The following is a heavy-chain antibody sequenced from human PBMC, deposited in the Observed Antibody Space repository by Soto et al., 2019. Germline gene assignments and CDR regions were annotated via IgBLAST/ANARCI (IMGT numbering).Heavy chain of an antibody. CDR2: ITTGGDT. CDR3: ARGRDSALYYFDY. Sequence: EVQLVESRGGLVQPGGSLRLSCAASGFTFTDYDMHWVRQATGKGLEWVSVITTGGDTYFPGSVRGRFTVSRENDKNSLYLQMNSLRAEDTAVYYCARGRDSALYYFDYWGQGTLVTVSS. D-gene: IGHD2-21*01. CDR1: GFTFTDYD. J-gene: IGHJ4*02. V-gene: IGHV3-13*01.